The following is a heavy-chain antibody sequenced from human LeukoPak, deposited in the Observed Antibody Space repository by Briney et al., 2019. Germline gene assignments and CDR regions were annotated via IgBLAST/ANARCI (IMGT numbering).Heavy chain of an antibody. D-gene: IGHD6-6*01. CDR1: GFTFSNSA. V-gene: IGHV3-23*01. Sequence: PGGSLRLSCTASGFTFSNSAMTWVRQAPGQGLEFVSSISGRGDNTYYPDSLEGRFAISRDNSKNTLFLQMDSLRAEDTAVYYCVKDGRSVLLDYWGKGPRVTVSS. J-gene: IGHJ4*01. CDR3: VKDGRSVLLDY. CDR2: ISGRGDNT.